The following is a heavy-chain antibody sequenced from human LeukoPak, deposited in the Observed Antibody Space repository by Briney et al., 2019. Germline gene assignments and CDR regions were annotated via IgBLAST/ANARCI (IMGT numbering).Heavy chain of an antibody. V-gene: IGHV4-34*01. D-gene: IGHD3-22*01. CDR2: INHSGST. Sequence: SETLSLTCAVYGGSFSGYYWSWIRQPPGKGLEWIGEINHSGSTNYNPSLKSRVTISVDTSKNQFSLKLSSVTAADTAVYYCAHIKGPTDYYDSSGYYPKPYYYYYYGMDVWGQGTTVTVPS. CDR1: GGSFSGYY. J-gene: IGHJ6*02. CDR3: AHIKGPTDYYDSSGYYPKPYYYYYYGMDV.